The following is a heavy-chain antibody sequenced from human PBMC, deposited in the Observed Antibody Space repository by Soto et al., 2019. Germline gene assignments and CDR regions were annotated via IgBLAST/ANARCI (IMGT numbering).Heavy chain of an antibody. V-gene: IGHV1-69*18. J-gene: IGHJ6*04. D-gene: IGHD1-1*01. CDR3: ASRHGVNLDNYYNMDV. Sequence: QVQLVQSGAEVKRPGSSVKVSCKASGGIFRIYSIYWVRQAPGQGLEWMGSIIPLFGTPNYAQKFQGRVIISAAESTTTAYIDVTSLKSEDTAMYFCASRHGVNLDNYYNMDVRGKGTTVTVNS. CDR2: IIPLFGTP. CDR1: GGIFRIYS.